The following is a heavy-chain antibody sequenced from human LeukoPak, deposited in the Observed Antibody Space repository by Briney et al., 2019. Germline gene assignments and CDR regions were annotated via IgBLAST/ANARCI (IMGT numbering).Heavy chain of an antibody. V-gene: IGHV4-59*01. CDR2: VFYSGST. Sequence: SETLSLTCTVSGGSISSYYWSWIRQPPGEGLEWIGSVFYSGSTNYNPSLKSRVTISVDTSKNQLSLKLSSVTAADTAVYYCARAGRLWGSYRPYWYFDLWGRGTLVTVSS. J-gene: IGHJ2*01. CDR1: GGSISSYY. CDR3: ARAGRLWGSYRPYWYFDL. D-gene: IGHD3-16*02.